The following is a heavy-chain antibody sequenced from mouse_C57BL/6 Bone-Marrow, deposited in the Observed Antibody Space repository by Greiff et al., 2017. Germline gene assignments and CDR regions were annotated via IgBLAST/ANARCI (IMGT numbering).Heavy chain of an antibody. CDR1: GFTFSSYG. J-gene: IGHJ2*01. CDR2: ISSGGSYT. D-gene: IGHD1-1*01. CDR3: ARQYYYGSSRDYFDY. V-gene: IGHV5-6*01. Sequence: EVKLMESGGDLVKPGGSLKLSCAASGFTFSSYGMSWVRQTPDKRLEWVATISSGGSYTYYPDSVKGRFTISRDNAKNTLYLQMSSLKSEDTAMYYCARQYYYGSSRDYFDYWGQGTTLTVSS.